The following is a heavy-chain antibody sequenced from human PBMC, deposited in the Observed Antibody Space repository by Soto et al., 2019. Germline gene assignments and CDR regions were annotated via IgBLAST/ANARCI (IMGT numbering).Heavy chain of an antibody. D-gene: IGHD4-17*01. Sequence: QVQLQESGPGLVKPSDTLSLTCAVSGYSISSSNWWGWIRQPRGKGLAWIGYIDYSGSTYYNPSLKSRVTMSVDTSKNQFALKLSSVTAVDKAVYYCARNGYGGKPFDYWGQGTLVTVSS. CDR1: GYSISSSNW. CDR3: ARNGYGGKPFDY. V-gene: IGHV4-28*01. CDR2: IDYSGST. J-gene: IGHJ4*02.